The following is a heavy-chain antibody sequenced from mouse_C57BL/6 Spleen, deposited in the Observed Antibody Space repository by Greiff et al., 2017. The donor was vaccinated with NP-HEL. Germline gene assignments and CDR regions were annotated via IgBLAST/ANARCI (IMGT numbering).Heavy chain of an antibody. CDR3: ARITYEDYYAMDY. CDR2: IWGVGST. V-gene: IGHV2-6*01. Sequence: QVQLKESGPGLVAPSQSLSITCTVSGFSLTSYGVDWVRQSPGKGLEWLGVIWGVGSTNYNSALKSRLSISKDNSKSKVFLKMNNLLTDDTAMYFCARITYEDYYAMDYWGPGTSVTVSS. J-gene: IGHJ4*01. CDR1: GFSLTSYG. D-gene: IGHD1-1*01.